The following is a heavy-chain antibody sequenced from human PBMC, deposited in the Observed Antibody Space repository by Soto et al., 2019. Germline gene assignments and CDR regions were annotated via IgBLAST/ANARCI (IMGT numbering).Heavy chain of an antibody. V-gene: IGHV4-31*03. J-gene: IGHJ6*03. CDR3: ARVVKGDYTNDYYYFYYMDV. CDR2: IYYSGST. Sequence: QVQLQESGPGLVKPSQTLSLTCTVSGGSISSGGYYWSWIRQHPGKGLEWIGYIYYSGSTYYNPSLKCRVTRSVDTSKNHFSLKLSSVTAADTAVYYCARVVKGDYTNDYYYFYYMDVWGKGTTVTVSS. D-gene: IGHD4-4*01. CDR1: GGSISSGGYY.